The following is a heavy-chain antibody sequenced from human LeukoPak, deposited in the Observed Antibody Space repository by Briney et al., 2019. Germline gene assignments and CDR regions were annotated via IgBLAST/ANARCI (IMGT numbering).Heavy chain of an antibody. J-gene: IGHJ4*02. V-gene: IGHV3-21*01. CDR1: GFTFSSYW. CDR3: ASYEWEPYFDY. Sequence: GGSLRLSCAASGFTFSSYWMSWVRQAPGKGLEWVSSISSSSSYIYYADSVKGRFTISRDNAKNSLYLQMNSLRAEDTAVYYCASYEWEPYFDYWGQGTLVTVSS. CDR2: ISSSSSYI. D-gene: IGHD1-26*01.